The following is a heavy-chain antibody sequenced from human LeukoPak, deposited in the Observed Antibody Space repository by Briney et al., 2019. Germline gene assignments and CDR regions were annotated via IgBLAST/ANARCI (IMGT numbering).Heavy chain of an antibody. J-gene: IGHJ4*02. CDR3: ARARSGWYVDY. Sequence: GGSLRLSCAASGFTFSSYSINWVRQAPGKGLEWVSFITGSSSSIFYADSVKGRFTISRDNAKNLVYLQMNSLRDDDTAVYYCARARSGWYVDYWGQGTLVTVSS. V-gene: IGHV3-48*02. CDR2: ITGSSSSI. D-gene: IGHD6-19*01. CDR1: GFTFSSYS.